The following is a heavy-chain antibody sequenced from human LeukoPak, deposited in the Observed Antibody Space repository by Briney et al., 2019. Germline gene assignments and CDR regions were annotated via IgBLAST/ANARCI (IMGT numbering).Heavy chain of an antibody. Sequence: GESLKISCKGSGYSFTNYWIGWVRQMPGKGLEWMGIIYPGDSDTRYSPSFQGQVTISADKSISTAYLQWSSLKASDTAMYYCAGQGGSGSHPSDRFFQHWARAPWSPSPQ. V-gene: IGHV5-51*01. D-gene: IGHD1-26*01. CDR2: IYPGDSDT. J-gene: IGHJ1*01. CDR1: GYSFTNYW. CDR3: AGQGGSGSHPSDRFFQH.